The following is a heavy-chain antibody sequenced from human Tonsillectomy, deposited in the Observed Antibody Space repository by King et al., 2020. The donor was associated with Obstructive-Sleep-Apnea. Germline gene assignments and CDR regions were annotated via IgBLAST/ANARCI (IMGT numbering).Heavy chain of an antibody. J-gene: IGHJ4*02. D-gene: IGHD2-15*01. CDR2: IYFSGRT. V-gene: IGHV4-59*01. Sequence: VQLQESGPGLVKPSETLSLTCTVSGGSISSYYWSWIRQPPGKGLEWIGYIYFSGRTNYNPSLKSRVTISVDTSKNQFSLKLSSVTAADTAVYYCARGSGGGYDYWGQGTLVTVSS. CDR1: GGSISSYY. CDR3: ARGSGGGYDY.